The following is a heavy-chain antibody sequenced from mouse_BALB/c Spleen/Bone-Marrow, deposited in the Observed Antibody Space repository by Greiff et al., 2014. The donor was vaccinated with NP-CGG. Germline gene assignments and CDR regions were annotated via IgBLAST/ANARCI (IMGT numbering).Heavy chain of an antibody. J-gene: IGHJ2*01. V-gene: IGHV5-9-4*01. D-gene: IGHD3-1*01. CDR2: ISSGGSYT. Sequence: EVKLVESGGGLVKPGGSLKLSCAASGFTFSYYGMSWVRQSPEKRLEWVAEISSGGSYTYYPDTVTGRFTISKDNAKNILYLEMSSLRSEDTAIYYCARDSSGYFDYWGQGTTLTVSS. CDR3: ARDSSGYFDY. CDR1: GFTFSYYG.